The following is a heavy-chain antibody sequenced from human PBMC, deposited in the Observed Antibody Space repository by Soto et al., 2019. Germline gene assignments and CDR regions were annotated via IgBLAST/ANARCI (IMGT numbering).Heavy chain of an antibody. Sequence: QVQPQQWGTGLLKPSETLSLTCAVYGGSFSTYYWNWIRQPPGKGLEWIGEINHSGNTQYNPSLKSRVNMSLDTSKNQFSLKLTSVTAADTAVYSCVGGLGRNWLDPWGQGTLVTVSS. J-gene: IGHJ5*02. CDR2: INHSGNT. V-gene: IGHV4-34*01. D-gene: IGHD3-10*01. CDR1: GGSFSTYY. CDR3: VGGLGRNWLDP.